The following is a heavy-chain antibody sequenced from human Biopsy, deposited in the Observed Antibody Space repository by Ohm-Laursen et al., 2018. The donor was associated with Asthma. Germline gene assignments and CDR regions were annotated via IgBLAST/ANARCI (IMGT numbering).Heavy chain of an antibody. CDR3: ARTFHFWSPYHAEHYQL. V-gene: IGHV3-11*04. CDR1: GFTFSDYY. J-gene: IGHJ1*01. D-gene: IGHD3-3*02. CDR2: ISTGGTTI. Sequence: SLRLSCTASGFTFSDYYMSWIRQAPGKGLEWVSYISTGGTTINYADSVKGRFTISRDNAKNSLYLQMNSLRAEDTAVYYCARTFHFWSPYHAEHYQLWGQGTLVTVSS.